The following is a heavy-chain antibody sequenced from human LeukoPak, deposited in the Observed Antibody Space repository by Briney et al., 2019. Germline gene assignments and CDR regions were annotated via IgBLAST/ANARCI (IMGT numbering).Heavy chain of an antibody. CDR2: ISSSSSTI. V-gene: IGHV3-48*01. CDR3: AFRAEGTHIGVVPAAIGRLLY. CDR1: GFTFSSYS. Sequence: GGSLRLSCAASGFTFSSYSMNWVRQAPGKGLEWVSYISSSSSTIYYADSVKGRFTISRDNAKNSLYLQMNSLRAEDTAVYYCAFRAEGTHIGVVPAAIGRLLYWGQGTLVTVSS. D-gene: IGHD2-2*02. J-gene: IGHJ4*02.